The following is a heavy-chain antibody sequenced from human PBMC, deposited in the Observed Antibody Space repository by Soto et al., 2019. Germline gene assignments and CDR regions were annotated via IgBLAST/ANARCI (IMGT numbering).Heavy chain of an antibody. CDR1: GFTFSRYG. D-gene: IGHD1-26*01. V-gene: IGHV3-33*01. Sequence: GSLRLSCAVSGFTFSRYGMHWVRQAPGKGLEWVTVIWFDGSQSHYADSVKGRFTISRDDSKNTLYLQMNSLRSEDTAVYYCARTLVGATPADYWGQGTLVTVSS. CDR3: ARTLVGATPADY. CDR2: IWFDGSQS. J-gene: IGHJ4*02.